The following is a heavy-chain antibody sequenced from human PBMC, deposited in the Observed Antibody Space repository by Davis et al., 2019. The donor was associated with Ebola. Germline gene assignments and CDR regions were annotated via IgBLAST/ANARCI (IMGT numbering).Heavy chain of an antibody. V-gene: IGHV3-23*03. D-gene: IGHD4-17*01. CDR2: IYSGGST. CDR1: GFTFSSYA. CDR3: ARAMTTVTSDFDY. J-gene: IGHJ4*02. Sequence: GESLKISCAASGFTFSSYAMSWVRQAPGKGLEWVSVIYSGGSTYYADSVKGRFTISRDNSKNTLYLQMNSLRAEDTAVYYCARAMTTVTSDFDYWGQGTLVTVSS.